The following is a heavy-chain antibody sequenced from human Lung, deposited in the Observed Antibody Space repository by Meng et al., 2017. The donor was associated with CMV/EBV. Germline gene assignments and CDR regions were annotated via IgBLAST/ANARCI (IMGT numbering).Heavy chain of an antibody. Sequence: QMTLQESGTRLGKAPQPLSLTCTVSGGSITGGDYYWSWIRQRPGKGLEWIGCVYYTGGTYDNPSLKSRLSMSVDTSNNQFFLNLTSVTAADTAFYFCARGSNTAMAYFDSWGLGTLVTVSS. V-gene: IGHV4-30-4*01. D-gene: IGHD5-18*01. CDR2: VYYTGGT. CDR3: ARGSNTAMAYFDS. CDR1: GGSITGGDYY. J-gene: IGHJ4*02.